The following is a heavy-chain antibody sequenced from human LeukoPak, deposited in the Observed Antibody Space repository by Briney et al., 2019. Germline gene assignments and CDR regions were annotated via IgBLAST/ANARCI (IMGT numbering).Heavy chain of an antibody. CDR1: GGSFSGYY. Sequence: PSETLSLTCAVYGGSFSGYYWSWIRQPPGKGLEWIGEINHSGSTNYNPSLKSRVTISVDTSKNQFSLKLSSVTAADTAVYYCARVVDSSGWSSWVDIWGQGTMVTVSS. CDR2: INHSGST. V-gene: IGHV4-34*01. D-gene: IGHD6-19*01. J-gene: IGHJ3*02. CDR3: ARVVDSSGWSSWVDI.